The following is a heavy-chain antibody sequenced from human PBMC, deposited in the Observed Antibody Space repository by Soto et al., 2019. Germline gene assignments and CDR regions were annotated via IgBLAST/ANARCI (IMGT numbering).Heavy chain of an antibody. CDR2: INAGNGNT. V-gene: IGHV1-3*01. CDR3: ARGDYYDIHDY. CDR1: GYTFTNYA. Sequence: QVQLVQSGAEVKKPGASVKVSCKASGYTFTNYAMHWVRQAPGQRLEWMGWINAGNGNTKSSQKFQGRVTITRDTSASTAYMELRRLRSEDTAVYYCARGDYYDIHDYWGQGTLVTVSS. J-gene: IGHJ4*02. D-gene: IGHD3-22*01.